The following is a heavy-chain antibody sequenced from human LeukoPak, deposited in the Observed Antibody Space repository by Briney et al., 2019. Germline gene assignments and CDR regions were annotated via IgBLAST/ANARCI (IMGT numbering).Heavy chain of an antibody. D-gene: IGHD6-19*01. CDR3: ARDIAVAGTSGDY. Sequence: ASVKVSCKASGYTFTSYYMHWVRQAPGQGLEWMGRINPNSGGTNYAQKFQGRVTMTRDTSISTAYMELSRLRSDDTAVYYCARDIAVAGTSGDYWGQGTLVTVSS. CDR2: INPNSGGT. J-gene: IGHJ4*02. CDR1: GYTFTSYY. V-gene: IGHV1-2*06.